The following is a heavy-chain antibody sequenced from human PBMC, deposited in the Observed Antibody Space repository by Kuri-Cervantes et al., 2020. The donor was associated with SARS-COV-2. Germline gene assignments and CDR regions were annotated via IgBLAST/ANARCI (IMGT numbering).Heavy chain of an antibody. J-gene: IGHJ6*02. Sequence: GGSLRLSCAASGFTFSDYYMSWIRQAPGKGLEWVSYISSSSSYTNYADSVKGRFTISRDNAKNSLYLQMNSLRAEDTAAYYCARDRPPLYDNEVVDVWGQGTTVTVSS. CDR2: ISSSSSYT. CDR3: ARDRPPLYDNEVVDV. D-gene: IGHD3-9*01. V-gene: IGHV3-11*06. CDR1: GFTFSDYY.